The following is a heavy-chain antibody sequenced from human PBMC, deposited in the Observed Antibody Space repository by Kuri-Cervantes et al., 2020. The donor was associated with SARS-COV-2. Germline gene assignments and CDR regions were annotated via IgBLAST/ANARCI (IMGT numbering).Heavy chain of an antibody. D-gene: IGHD2-2*01. CDR2: INQSGGT. V-gene: IGHV4-34*01. CDR3: ARGLVAVVPSPILGLGPHYFSYHLDV. J-gene: IGHJ6*02. CDR1: GGSFNNYY. Sequence: SETLSLTCAVYGGSFNNYYWSWSRQPPGKGLEWIGDINQSGGTNHSPYLKSRVIISTDTSRNQFSLKLRSVTAADTAVYYCARGLVAVVPSPILGLGPHYFSYHLDVWGQGTTVTVSS.